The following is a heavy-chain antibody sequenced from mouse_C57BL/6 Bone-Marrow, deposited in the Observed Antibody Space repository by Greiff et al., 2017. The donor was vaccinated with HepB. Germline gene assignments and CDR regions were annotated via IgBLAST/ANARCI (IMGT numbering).Heavy chain of an antibody. Sequence: VQLQQSGAELVRPGTSVKVSCKASGYAFTNYLIEWVKQRPGQGLEWIGVINPGSGGTNYNEKFKGKATLTADKSSSTAYMQLSSLTSEDSAVYFCARKRPSYYAIDYWGQGTSVTVSS. CDR1: GYAFTNYL. CDR2: INPGSGGT. D-gene: IGHD2-12*01. V-gene: IGHV1-54*01. J-gene: IGHJ4*01. CDR3: ARKRPSYYAIDY.